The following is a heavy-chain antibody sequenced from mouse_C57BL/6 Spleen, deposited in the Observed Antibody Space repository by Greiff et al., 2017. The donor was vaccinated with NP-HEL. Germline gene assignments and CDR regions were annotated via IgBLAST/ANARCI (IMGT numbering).Heavy chain of an antibody. CDR3: ARSLNYDYLFYAMDY. D-gene: IGHD2-4*01. V-gene: IGHV1-64*01. J-gene: IGHJ4*01. CDR2: IHPNSGST. CDR1: GYTFTSYW. Sequence: VQLQQPGAELVKPGASVKLSCKASGYTFTSYWMHWVKQRPGQGLEWIGMIHPNSGSTNYNEKFKSKATLTVDKSSSTAYMQLSSLTSEDSAVYYCARSLNYDYLFYAMDYWGQGTSVTVSS.